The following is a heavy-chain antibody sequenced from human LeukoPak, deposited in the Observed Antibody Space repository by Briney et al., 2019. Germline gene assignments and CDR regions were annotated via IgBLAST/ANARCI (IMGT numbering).Heavy chain of an antibody. CDR1: GGSISSSSYY. D-gene: IGHD3-22*01. CDR3: ASADYDSGGEWDY. CDR2: IYYSGST. J-gene: IGHJ4*02. Sequence: PSETLSLTCTVSGGSISSSSYYWGWIRQPPGKGLEWIGSIYYSGSTYYNPSLKSRVTISVDTSKNQFSLRLSSVTAADTAVYYCASADYDSGGEWDYWGQGTLVTVSS. V-gene: IGHV4-39*07.